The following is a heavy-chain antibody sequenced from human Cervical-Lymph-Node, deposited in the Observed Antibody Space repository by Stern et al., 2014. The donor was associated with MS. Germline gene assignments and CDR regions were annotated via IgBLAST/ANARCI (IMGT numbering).Heavy chain of an antibody. CDR1: GFTFSSYS. CDR3: ARARPGGLNAIDADY. J-gene: IGHJ4*02. V-gene: IGHV3-21*01. Sequence: VQLVESGGGLVKPGGSLRLSCTASGFTFSSYSMNWVRQAPGKGLEWVSSISSSGGYIYYADSLKGRFTMTRENAKNSIDLEMTNLRAEDTAVYYCARARPGGLNAIDADYWGQGSLVTVSS. CDR2: ISSSGGYI. D-gene: IGHD2-21*01.